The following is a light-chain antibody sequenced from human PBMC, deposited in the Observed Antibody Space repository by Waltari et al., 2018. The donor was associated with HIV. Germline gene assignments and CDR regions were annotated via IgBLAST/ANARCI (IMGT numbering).Light chain of an antibody. CDR1: RSNVGING. CDR2: DTI. CDR3: GTWDNSLSGGV. Sequence: QSVLTQPPSVSAAPGQKVTISCSGGRSNVGINGVSWYQHVPGTPPKLLIYDTINRFPVIPARFSGSKSGTSATLGISGLQTGDEADYYCGTWDNSLSGGVFGGGTKLTVL. J-gene: IGLJ2*01. V-gene: IGLV1-51*01.